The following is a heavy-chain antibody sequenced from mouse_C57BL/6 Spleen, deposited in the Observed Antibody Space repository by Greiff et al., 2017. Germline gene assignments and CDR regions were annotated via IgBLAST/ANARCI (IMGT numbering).Heavy chain of an antibody. Sequence: VQLQQPGAELVMPGASVKLSCKASGYTFTSYWMHWVKQRPGQGLEWIGEIDPSDSYTNYNQKFKGKSTLTVDKSSSTAYMQLSSLTSEDSAVXYCARDGWFAYWGQGTLVTVSA. CDR2: IDPSDSYT. CDR1: GYTFTSYW. CDR3: ARDGWFAY. V-gene: IGHV1-69*01. J-gene: IGHJ3*01.